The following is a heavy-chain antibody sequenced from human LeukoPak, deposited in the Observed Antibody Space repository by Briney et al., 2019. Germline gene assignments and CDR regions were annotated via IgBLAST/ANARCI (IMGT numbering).Heavy chain of an antibody. CDR2: IHSADSNT. D-gene: IGHD4-17*01. CDR1: GYSFTNYW. Sequence: PGESLKISCKDSGYSFTNYWIGWVRQMPGKGLEWMGIIHSADSNTKYSPSFQGQVTISADKSISTAYLQWSGLKASDTAMYYCAGARHGDYRRDYWGQGTLVTVSS. V-gene: IGHV5-51*01. J-gene: IGHJ4*02. CDR3: AGARHGDYRRDY.